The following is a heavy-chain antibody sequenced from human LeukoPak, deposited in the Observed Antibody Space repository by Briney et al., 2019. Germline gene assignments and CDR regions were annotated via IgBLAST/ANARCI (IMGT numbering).Heavy chain of an antibody. CDR1: GGSISSGDYY. V-gene: IGHV4-30-4*08. D-gene: IGHD4-11*01. J-gene: IGHJ6*03. CDR2: IYYSGST. CDR3: AREGGRSTVTTLDYYYYYMDV. Sequence: SGTLSLTCTVSGGSISSGDYYWSWIRQPPGKGLEWIGYIYYSGSTYYNPSLKSRVTISVDTSKNQFSLKLSSLTAADTAVYYCAREGGRSTVTTLDYYYYYMDVWGKGTTVTVSS.